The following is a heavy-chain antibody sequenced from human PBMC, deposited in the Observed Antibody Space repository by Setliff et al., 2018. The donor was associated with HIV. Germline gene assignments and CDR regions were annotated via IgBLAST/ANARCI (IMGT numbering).Heavy chain of an antibody. CDR1: SGSISSYY. CDR2: IYYSGST. CDR3: ARDRYYYDSSGYSGAFDI. J-gene: IGHJ3*02. V-gene: IGHV4-59*01. Sequence: SETLSLTCTVSSGSISSYYWTWIRQPPGKGLEWIGYIYYSGSTNYNPSLKSRVTISVDTSKNQFSPKLISVTSADTAVYYCARDRYYYDSSGYSGAFDIWGQGTMVTVSS. D-gene: IGHD3-22*01.